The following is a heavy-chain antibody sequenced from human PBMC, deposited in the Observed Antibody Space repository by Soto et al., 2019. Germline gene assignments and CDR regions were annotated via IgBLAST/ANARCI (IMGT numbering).Heavy chain of an antibody. Sequence: SVGSLRLSCAASGITFTNAWMSWVRQVPGKGLEWVGRIKSKTHGGTTDYAAPVKGRFTISRDDSKNTLYLQMNSLKTEDTAVYYCSTDSRFLEWSSYYYGMDVWGPGTTVTVSS. CDR3: STDSRFLEWSSYYYGMDV. CDR1: GITFTNAW. CDR2: IKSKTHGGTT. D-gene: IGHD3-3*01. V-gene: IGHV3-15*01. J-gene: IGHJ6*02.